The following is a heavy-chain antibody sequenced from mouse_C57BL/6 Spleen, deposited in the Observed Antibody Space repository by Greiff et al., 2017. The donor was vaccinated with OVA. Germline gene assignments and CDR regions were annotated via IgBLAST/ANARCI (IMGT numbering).Heavy chain of an antibody. V-gene: IGHV5-9*01. CDR1: GFTFSSYT. Sequence: EVKLVESGGGLVKPGGSLKLSCAASGFTFSSYTMSWVRQTPEKRLEWVATISGGGGNTYYPDSVKGRFTISRDNAKNTLYLQMSSLRSEDTALYYCARPPCPYYAMDYWGQGTSVTVSS. CDR3: ARPPCPYYAMDY. J-gene: IGHJ4*01. CDR2: ISGGGGNT.